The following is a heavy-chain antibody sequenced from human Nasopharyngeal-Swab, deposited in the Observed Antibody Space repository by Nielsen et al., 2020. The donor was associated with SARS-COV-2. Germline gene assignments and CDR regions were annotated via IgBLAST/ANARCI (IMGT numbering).Heavy chain of an antibody. Sequence: SLKISCAASGFAFDDFAMHWVRQAPGKGLEWVSGITWNSRITDYADSVKGRFTISRDNSKNTLYLQMNSLRAEDTAVYYCARDGYSYGYGMDVWGQGTTVTVSS. CDR1: GFAFDDFA. CDR2: ITWNSRIT. V-gene: IGHV3-9*01. CDR3: ARDGYSYGYGMDV. J-gene: IGHJ6*02. D-gene: IGHD5-18*01.